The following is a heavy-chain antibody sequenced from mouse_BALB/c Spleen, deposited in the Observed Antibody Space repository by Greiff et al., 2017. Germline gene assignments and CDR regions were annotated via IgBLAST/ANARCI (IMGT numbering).Heavy chain of an antibody. CDR2: IYPGDGDT. J-gene: IGHJ2*01. D-gene: IGHD1-2*01. CDR1: GYTFTSYW. V-gene: IGHV1-87*01. CDR3: ARGGYGSYFDY. Sequence: VQLQQSGAELARPGASVKLSCKASGYTFTSYWMQWVKQRPGQGLEWIGAIYPGDGDTRYTQKFKGKATLTADKSSSTAYMQLSSLASEDSAVYYCARGGYGSYFDYWGQGTTLTVSS.